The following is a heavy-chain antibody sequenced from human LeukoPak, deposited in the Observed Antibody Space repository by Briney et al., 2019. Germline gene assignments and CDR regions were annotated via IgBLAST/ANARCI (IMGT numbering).Heavy chain of an antibody. CDR3: ARLGLRATIPPFDY. D-gene: IGHD5-24*01. CDR2: IYYSGST. CDR1: GGSISSSSYY. Sequence: SETLSLTCTVSGGSISSSSYYRGWIRQPPGKGLEWIGSIYYSGSTYYNPSLKSRVTISVDTSKNQFSLKLSSVTAADTAVYYCARLGLRATIPPFDYWGQGTLVTVSS. J-gene: IGHJ4*02. V-gene: IGHV4-39*01.